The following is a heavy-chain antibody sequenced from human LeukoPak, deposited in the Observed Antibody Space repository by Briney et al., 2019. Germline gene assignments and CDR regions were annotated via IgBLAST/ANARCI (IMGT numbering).Heavy chain of an antibody. CDR2: IIPIFGTA. CDR3: ARLTNYYYYYMDV. CDR1: GGTFSSYA. J-gene: IGHJ6*03. Sequence: GASVKVSCKASGGTFSSYAISWVRQAPGQGLEWMGGIIPIFGTANYAQKFQGRVTITADKSTSTAYMELSSLRSEDTAVYYCARLTNYYYYYMDVWGKGTTVTISS. D-gene: IGHD3-9*01. V-gene: IGHV1-69*06.